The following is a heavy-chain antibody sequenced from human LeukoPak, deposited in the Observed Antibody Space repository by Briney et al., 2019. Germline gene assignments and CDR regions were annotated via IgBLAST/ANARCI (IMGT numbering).Heavy chain of an antibody. CDR2: VYSSGSV. V-gene: IGHV4-4*07. D-gene: IGHD6-19*01. CDR3: ARDCALAGTAGYYYYGTDV. J-gene: IGHJ6*02. CDR1: GGSISSYY. Sequence: SETLSLTCTVSGGSISSYYWIWIRQPAGKGLEWVGRVYSSGSVNYNPSLKSRVTLSVDTSKNQFSLRLTSVTAADTAVYYCARDCALAGTAGYYYYGTDVWGQGTTVTVSS.